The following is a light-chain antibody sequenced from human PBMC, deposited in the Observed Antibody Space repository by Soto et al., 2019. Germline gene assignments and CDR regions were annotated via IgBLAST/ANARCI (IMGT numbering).Light chain of an antibody. CDR2: DVN. CDR3: CSYAGSYTVV. Sequence: QSVLTQPASVSGSPGQSITISCTGTSSDVGSHNLVSWYQQHPGKAPKLMIYDVNKRPSGVPDRFSGSKSGNTASLTISGLQAEDEADYYCCSYAGSYTVVFGGGTKLTVL. V-gene: IGLV2-11*01. CDR1: SSDVGSHNL. J-gene: IGLJ2*01.